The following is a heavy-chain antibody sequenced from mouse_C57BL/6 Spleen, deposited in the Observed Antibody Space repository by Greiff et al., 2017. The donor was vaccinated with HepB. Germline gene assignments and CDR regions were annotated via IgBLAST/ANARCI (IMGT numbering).Heavy chain of an antibody. CDR3: ARCPHDSSGYGGHYFDY. D-gene: IGHD3-2*02. CDR1: GYSITSDY. Sequence: EVKLMESGPGLAKPSQTLSLTCSVTGYSITSDYWNWIRKFPGNKLEYMGYISYSGSTYYNPSLKSRISITRDTSKNQYYLQLNSVTTEDTATYYCARCPHDSSGYGGHYFDYWGQGTTLTVSS. V-gene: IGHV3-8*01. CDR2: ISYSGST. J-gene: IGHJ2*01.